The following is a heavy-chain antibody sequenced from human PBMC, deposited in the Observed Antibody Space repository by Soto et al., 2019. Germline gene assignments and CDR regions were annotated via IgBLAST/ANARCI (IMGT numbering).Heavy chain of an antibody. D-gene: IGHD2-15*01. J-gene: IGHJ4*02. CDR1: GFTFSSYG. V-gene: IGHV3-30*18. Sequence: QVQLVESGGGVVQPGRSLRLSCAASGFTFSSYGMHWVRQAPGKGLEWVAVISYDGSNKYYADSVKGRFTISRDNSKNALYLQMNSLRAEDTAVYYCAKGGSYCSGGSCYSDYWGQGTLVTVSS. CDR3: AKGGSYCSGGSCYSDY. CDR2: ISYDGSNK.